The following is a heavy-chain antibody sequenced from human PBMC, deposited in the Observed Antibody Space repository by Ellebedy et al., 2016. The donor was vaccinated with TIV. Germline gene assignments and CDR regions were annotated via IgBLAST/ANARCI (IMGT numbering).Heavy chain of an antibody. V-gene: IGHV3-30*02. CDR1: GFSVSG. D-gene: IGHD3-16*01. CDR2: VRSDETTK. Sequence: GESLKISCATSGFSVSGMHWVRQAPGQGLEWVAFVRSDETTKYYMDSVKGRFTISRDSSKNTLDLQMNSLRVEETGVYYCVKGAYPVPTVMAVWGQGTMVTVSS. CDR3: VKGAYPVPTVMAV. J-gene: IGHJ6*02.